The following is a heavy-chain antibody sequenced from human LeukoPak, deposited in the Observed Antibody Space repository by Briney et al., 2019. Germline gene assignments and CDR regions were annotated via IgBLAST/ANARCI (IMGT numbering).Heavy chain of an antibody. Sequence: EASVKVSCKASGYTFTGYYIHWVRQAPGQGLGWMGWINPNSGGTKYAQKFQGRVTMTRDTSISTAYMELRSDDTAVYYCATSSGYYVGYIQYWGQGTLVTVSS. J-gene: IGHJ1*01. V-gene: IGHV1-2*02. D-gene: IGHD3-22*01. CDR2: INPNSGGT. CDR1: GYTFTGYY. CDR3: ATSSGYYVGYIQY.